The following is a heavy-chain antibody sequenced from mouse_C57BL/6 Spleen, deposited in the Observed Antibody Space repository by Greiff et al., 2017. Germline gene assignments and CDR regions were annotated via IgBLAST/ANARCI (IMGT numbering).Heavy chain of an antibody. D-gene: IGHD1-1*01. V-gene: IGHV1-69*01. CDR3: ARGRHHGSSYDAMDY. CDR2: IDPSDSYT. J-gene: IGHJ4*01. CDR1: GYTFTSYW. Sequence: QVQLQQPGAELVMPGASVKLSCKASGYTFTSYWMHWVKQRPGQGLEWIGEIDPSDSYTNYNQKFKGKSTLTVDKSSSTAYMQLSSLTSEDSAVYYCARGRHHGSSYDAMDYWGQGTSVTVSS.